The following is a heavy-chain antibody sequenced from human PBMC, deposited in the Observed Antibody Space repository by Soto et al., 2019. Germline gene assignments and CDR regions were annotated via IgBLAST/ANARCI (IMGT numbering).Heavy chain of an antibody. CDR3: ARSVGNTCDEYCFHY. D-gene: IGHD1-26*01. CDR2: ISGSGERT. V-gene: IGHV3-23*01. CDR1: GFSFSEYS. Sequence: EVEPLESGGGLVQPGGSLRLSCAALGFSFSEYSLSWVRQAPGKGLEWVSGISGSGERTYYVASVKGLFTNSRDNSENTMFLQMNSLTVEDTAVYYCARSVGNTCDEYCFHYWGQGTLVTVSS. J-gene: IGHJ4*02.